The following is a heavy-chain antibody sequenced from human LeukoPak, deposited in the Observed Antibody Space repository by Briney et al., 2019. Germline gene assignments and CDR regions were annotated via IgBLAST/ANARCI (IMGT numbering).Heavy chain of an antibody. D-gene: IGHD4-17*01. V-gene: IGHV4-59*08. CDR2: IYYSGST. CDR3: ARLATTVTTNWYFDL. CDR1: GGSISSYY. J-gene: IGHJ2*01. Sequence: SETLSLTCTVSGGSISSYYWSWIRQPPGKGLEWIGYIYYSGSTNYNPSLKSRVSISVDTSKNQFSLKLSSVTAADTAVYYCARLATTVTTNWYFDLWGRGTLVTVSS.